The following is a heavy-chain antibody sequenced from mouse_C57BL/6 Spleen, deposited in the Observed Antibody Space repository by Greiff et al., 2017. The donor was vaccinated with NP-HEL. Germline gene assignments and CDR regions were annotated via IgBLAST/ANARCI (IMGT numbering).Heavy chain of an antibody. D-gene: IGHD3-2*02. CDR2: ISDGGSCT. CDR1: GFTFSSYA. Sequence: EVQLVESGGGLVKPGGSLKLSCAASGFTFSSYAMSWVRQTPEKRLEWVATISDGGSCTYYPDNVKGRFTISIDTAKTNLYLQMSHLKSEDTAMYYCARGRQLRDFAYWGQGTLVTVSA. CDR3: ARGRQLRDFAY. J-gene: IGHJ3*01. V-gene: IGHV5-4*01.